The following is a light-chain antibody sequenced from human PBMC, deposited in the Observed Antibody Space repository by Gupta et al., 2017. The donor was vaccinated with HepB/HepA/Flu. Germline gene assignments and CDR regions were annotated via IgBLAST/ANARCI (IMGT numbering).Light chain of an antibody. Sequence: ELVLTQSPATLSLSPGEGATLSFRTSQSVSTYLAWYQQKPGQAPRLLIYDSFNTSTGIPAMYSGSESRTEFRLTISSIELADFAVSCCQQRSNWPITYGGGTKVEI. CDR3: QQRSNWPIT. CDR1: QSVSTY. CDR2: DSF. V-gene: IGKV3-11*01. J-gene: IGKJ4*01.